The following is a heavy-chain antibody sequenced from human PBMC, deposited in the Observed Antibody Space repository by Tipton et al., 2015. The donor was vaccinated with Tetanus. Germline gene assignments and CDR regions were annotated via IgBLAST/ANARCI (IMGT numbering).Heavy chain of an antibody. D-gene: IGHD4-11*01. CDR2: IHHSGLA. CDR1: GGSIRSDNYF. V-gene: IGHV4-30-4*08. CDR3: ARNVYTVTNDAFDI. J-gene: IGHJ3*02. Sequence: LRLSCTVSGGSIRSDNYFWNWIRQPPGKGLEWIAFIHHSGLAFSKPSLKSRVSISIDTSQNQFSLRLTSVTAADTAVYFCARNVYTVTNDAFDIWGHGTLVNVSS.